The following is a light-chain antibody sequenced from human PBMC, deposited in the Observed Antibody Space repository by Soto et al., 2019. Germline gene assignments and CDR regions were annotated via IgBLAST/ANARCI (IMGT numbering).Light chain of an antibody. Sequence: PGERATLSCRASQSVSSYLAWYQQKPGQAPRLLIYDASNRATGIPARFSGSGSGTDFTLTISSLEPEDFATYYCQQSYSTPPYTFGQGTKLEIK. V-gene: IGKV3-11*01. CDR3: QQSYSTPPYT. CDR2: DAS. CDR1: QSVSSY. J-gene: IGKJ2*01.